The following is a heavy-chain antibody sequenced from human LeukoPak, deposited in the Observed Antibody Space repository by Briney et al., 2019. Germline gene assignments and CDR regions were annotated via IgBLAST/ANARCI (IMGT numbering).Heavy chain of an antibody. CDR2: INPNSGGT. CDR1: GYTFTGYY. J-gene: IGHJ6*02. V-gene: IGHV1-2*02. CDR3: ARDRGYSSSWYDYYYYYGMDV. Sequence: GASVKVPCKASGYTFTGYYMHWVRQAPGQGLEWMGWINPNSGGTNYAQKFQGRVTMTRDTSISTAYMELSRLRSDDTAVYYCARDRGYSSSWYDYYYYYGMDVWGQGTTVTVSS. D-gene: IGHD6-13*01.